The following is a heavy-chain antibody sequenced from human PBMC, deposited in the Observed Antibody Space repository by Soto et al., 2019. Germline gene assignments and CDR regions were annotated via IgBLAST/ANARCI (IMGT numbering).Heavy chain of an antibody. Sequence: ASSFTFSTFGFLWLLHPTRKGMEYVSAISSNGGSTYYAGSVKGRFTISRDNSKNTLNLQMSSLRAEDTAVYYCVKALNYDFQGGAGIRVGSSGMDVWGKGSTDTVSS. J-gene: IGHJ6*01. V-gene: IGHV3-64D*06. CDR3: VKALNYDFQGGAGIRVGSSGMDV. CDR2: ISSNGGST. D-gene: IGHD3-16*01. CDR1: SFTFSTFG.